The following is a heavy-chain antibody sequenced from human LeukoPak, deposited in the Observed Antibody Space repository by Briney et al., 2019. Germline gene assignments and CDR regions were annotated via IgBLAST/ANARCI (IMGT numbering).Heavy chain of an antibody. CDR1: GGSMSTYY. CDR2: IYHSGST. J-gene: IGHJ5*02. V-gene: IGHV4-59*01. Sequence: SETLSLTCTVSGGSMSTYYWSWIRQPPGKGLEWIGYIYHSGSTNYNPSLKSRVTISVDTSKNQFSLKLSSVTAADTAVYYCARDASSTRISSGLEYNWSDPWAREPWSPSPQ. CDR3: ARDASSTRISSGLEYNWSDP. D-gene: IGHD3-22*01.